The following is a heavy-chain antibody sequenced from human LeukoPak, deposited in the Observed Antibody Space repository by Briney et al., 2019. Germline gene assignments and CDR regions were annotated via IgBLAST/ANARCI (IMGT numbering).Heavy chain of an antibody. V-gene: IGHV3-23*01. Sequence: GGSLRLSCAASEFSVGSNYMTWVRQAPGKGLEWVSAISGSGGSTYYADSVKGRFTISRDNSKNTLYLQMNSLRAEDAAVYYCAKMGDYYGSGSYTDYWGQGTLVTVSS. D-gene: IGHD3-10*01. J-gene: IGHJ4*02. CDR1: EFSVGSNY. CDR3: AKMGDYYGSGSYTDY. CDR2: ISGSGGST.